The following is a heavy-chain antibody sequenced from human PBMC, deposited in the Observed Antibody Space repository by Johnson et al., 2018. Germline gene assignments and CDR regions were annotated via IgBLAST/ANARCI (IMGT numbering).Heavy chain of an antibody. Sequence: QVQLVQCGGGVVQPGRSLRLSCAASGFTFSSYGMHWVRQAPGTGLEWVAFISYDGSNKYYVDSVKGRFTISRDNSKNKLYLQMNSLRAEDTAVYYWSRNGHDYGDYIDAFDIWGQGTMVTVSS. CDR2: ISYDGSNK. J-gene: IGHJ3*02. CDR1: GFTFSSYG. V-gene: IGHV3-30*03. D-gene: IGHD4-17*01. CDR3: SRNGHDYGDYIDAFDI.